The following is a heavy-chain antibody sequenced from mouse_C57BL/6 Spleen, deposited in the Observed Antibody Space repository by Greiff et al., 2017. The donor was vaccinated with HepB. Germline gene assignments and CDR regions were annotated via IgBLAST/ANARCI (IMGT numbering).Heavy chain of an antibody. V-gene: IGHV14-2*01. J-gene: IGHJ1*03. CDR1: GFNIKDYY. Sequence: EVQRVESGAELVKPGASVKLSCTASGFNIKDYYMHWVKQRTEQGLEWIGRIDPEDGETKYAPKFQGKATITADTSSNTAYLQLSSLTSEDTAVYYCARSSYYGSSRWYFDVWGTGTTVTVSS. CDR2: IDPEDGET. CDR3: ARSSYYGSSRWYFDV. D-gene: IGHD1-1*01.